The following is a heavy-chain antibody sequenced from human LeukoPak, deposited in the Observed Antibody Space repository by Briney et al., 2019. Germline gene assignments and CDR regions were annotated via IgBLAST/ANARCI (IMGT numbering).Heavy chain of an antibody. CDR3: ASGVPPGYYYDSSGYYFDY. D-gene: IGHD3-22*01. V-gene: IGHV3-48*01. CDR2: ISSSSSTI. Sequence: GGSLRLSCAASGFTFSSYSMNWVRQAPGEGLEWVSYISSSSSTIYYADSVKGRFTISRDNAKNSLYLQMNSLRAEDTAVYYCASGVPPGYYYDSSGYYFDYWGQGTLVTVSS. J-gene: IGHJ4*02. CDR1: GFTFSSYS.